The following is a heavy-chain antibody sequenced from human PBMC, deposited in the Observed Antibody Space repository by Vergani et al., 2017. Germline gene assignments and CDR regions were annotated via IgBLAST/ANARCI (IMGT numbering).Heavy chain of an antibody. CDR2: FDPEDGET. Sequence: VQLVESGGGLVQPGGSLRLSCSASGFTFSSYAMHWVRQAPGKGLEWMGGFDPEDGETIYAQKFQGRVTMTEDTSTDTAYMELSSLRSEDTAVYYCATVFSLVWRAAAGNWFDPWGQGTLVTVSS. J-gene: IGHJ5*02. CDR3: ATVFSLVWRAAAGNWFDP. CDR1: GFTFSSYA. D-gene: IGHD6-13*01. V-gene: IGHV1-24*01.